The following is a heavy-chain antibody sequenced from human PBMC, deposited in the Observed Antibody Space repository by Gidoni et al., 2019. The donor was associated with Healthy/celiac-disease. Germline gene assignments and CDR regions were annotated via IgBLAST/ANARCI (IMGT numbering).Heavy chain of an antibody. D-gene: IGHD1-26*01. CDR3: VKDSGWELLLYYFDY. CDR1: GFTFRSYA. CDR2: ISSNGGST. V-gene: IGHV3-64D*06. Sequence: EVQLVESGGGLVQPGGSLRLSCSASGFTFRSYAMHWVRQAPGKGLEYVSAISSNGGSTYYADSVKGRFTISRDNSKNTLYLQMSSLRAEDTAVYYCVKDSGWELLLYYFDYWGQGTLVTVSS. J-gene: IGHJ4*02.